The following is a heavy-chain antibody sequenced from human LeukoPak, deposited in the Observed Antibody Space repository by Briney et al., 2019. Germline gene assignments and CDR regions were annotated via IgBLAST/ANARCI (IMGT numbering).Heavy chain of an antibody. CDR3: AKASWFGELLTHFDY. V-gene: IGHV3-23*01. CDR2: ISGSGGST. CDR1: GFTFSSYA. J-gene: IGHJ4*02. Sequence: GGSLRLFCAASGFTFSSYAMSWVRQAPRKGLEWVSAISGSGGSTYYADSVKGRFTISRDNSKNTLYLQMNSLRAEDTAVYYCAKASWFGELLTHFDYWGQGTLVTVSS. D-gene: IGHD3-10*01.